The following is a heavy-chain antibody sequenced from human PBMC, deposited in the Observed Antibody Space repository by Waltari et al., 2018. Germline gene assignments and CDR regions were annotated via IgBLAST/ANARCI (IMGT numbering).Heavy chain of an antibody. D-gene: IGHD2-2*01. CDR1: GFSLSTSGVG. J-gene: IGHJ4*02. Sequence: QITLKESGPTLVKPTQTLTLTCTFSGFSLSTSGVGVGWIRQPPGKALEWLALIYWNDDKRYSPSLKSRLTITKDTSKNQVVLTMTNMDPVDTATYYCAHIPEYQLLPYPFDYWGQGTLVTVSS. CDR3: AHIPEYQLLPYPFDY. CDR2: IYWNDDK. V-gene: IGHV2-5*01.